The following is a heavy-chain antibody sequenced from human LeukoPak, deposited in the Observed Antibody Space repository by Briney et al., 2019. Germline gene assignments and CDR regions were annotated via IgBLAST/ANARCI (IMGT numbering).Heavy chain of an antibody. CDR1: GFTFSSYS. CDR3: ASAEYNPPRPVDY. CDR2: IWYDGSNK. Sequence: PGGSLRLSCAASGFTFSSYSMHWVRQAPGKGLEWVAVIWYDGSNKYYADSVKGRFTISRDNSKNTLYLQMNSLRAEDTAVYYCASAEYNPPRPVDYWGQGTLVTVSS. J-gene: IGHJ4*02. V-gene: IGHV3-33*01. D-gene: IGHD1-14*01.